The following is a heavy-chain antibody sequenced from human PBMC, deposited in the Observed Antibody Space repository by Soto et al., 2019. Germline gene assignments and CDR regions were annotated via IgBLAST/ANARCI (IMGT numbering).Heavy chain of an antibody. CDR2: IYYSGST. Sequence: PSETLSLTCTLHGGSISSRTYYWGLIGQPPGKGLEWIGSIYYSGSTYYNPSLKSRVTISVYTSKNQFSLKLSSVTVADTAVYYCARHRSGSYSNYYYYGMDVWGQGTTVT. CDR1: GGSISSRTYY. J-gene: IGHJ6*02. V-gene: IGHV4-39*01. D-gene: IGHD3-10*01. CDR3: ARHRSGSYSNYYYYGMDV.